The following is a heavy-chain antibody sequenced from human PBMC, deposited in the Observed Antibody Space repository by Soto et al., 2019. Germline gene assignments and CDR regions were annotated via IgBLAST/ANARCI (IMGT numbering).Heavy chain of an antibody. Sequence: PGECRRLSCTAAGFTFGNYAMSWVRQAQGKGLEWVGITRSKAYGGTTEYAASVKGRFTISRDESKSIAYLQMYSLKTEDTAVYYCTXVLRRANHGGYYYGMDVWGQGTTVTVSS. J-gene: IGHJ6*02. V-gene: IGHV3-49*04. D-gene: IGHD3-10*01. CDR1: GFTFGNYA. CDR2: TRSKAYGGTT. CDR3: TXVLRRANHGGYYYGMDV.